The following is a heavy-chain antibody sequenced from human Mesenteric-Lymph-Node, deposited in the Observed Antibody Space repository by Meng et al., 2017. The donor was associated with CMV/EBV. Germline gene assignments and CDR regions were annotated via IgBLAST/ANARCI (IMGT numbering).Heavy chain of an antibody. CDR3: AKDGGNWGLLFDI. CDR2: LRYDGSNK. Sequence: GESLKISCAASGFTLSSYGMHWVRQTPGKGLEWVAFLRYDGSNKYADSVKGRFTISRDNSKNTLYLQMNSLRAEDTAVYYCAKDGGNWGLLFDIWGQGTMVTVSS. CDR1: GFTLSSYG. J-gene: IGHJ3*02. D-gene: IGHD4-23*01. V-gene: IGHV3-30*02.